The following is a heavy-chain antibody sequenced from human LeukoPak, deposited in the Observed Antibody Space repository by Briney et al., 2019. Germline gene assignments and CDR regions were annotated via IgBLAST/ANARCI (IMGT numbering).Heavy chain of an antibody. Sequence: GGSLRLSCAASGFTFSSYSMNWVHQTPGKGLEWVSFISSSSYIYYADSVKGRFTISRDNAKNSLYLQMNSLRAEDTAVYYCARDRFGGWSSGGFDSWGQGTLVTVSS. V-gene: IGHV3-21*06. J-gene: IGHJ4*02. D-gene: IGHD6-19*01. CDR3: ARDRFGGWSSGGFDS. CDR2: ISSSSYI. CDR1: GFTFSSYS.